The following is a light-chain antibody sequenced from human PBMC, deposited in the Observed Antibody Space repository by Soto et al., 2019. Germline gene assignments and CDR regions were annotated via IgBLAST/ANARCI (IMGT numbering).Light chain of an antibody. V-gene: IGLV2-14*03. Sequence: SALTQPSSVSGSPGQSIAISCTRTSSDVDAYNFVSWYQHHPGKAPKLMIFDVSNRPSGVSNRFSGSKSGNTASLTISGLQAEDEADYYCTSYTTSSTYVFGTG. CDR3: TSYTTSSTYV. CDR1: SSDVDAYNF. CDR2: DVS. J-gene: IGLJ1*01.